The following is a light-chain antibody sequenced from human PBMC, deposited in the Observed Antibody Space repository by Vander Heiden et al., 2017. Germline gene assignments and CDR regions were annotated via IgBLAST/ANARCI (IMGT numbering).Light chain of an antibody. Sequence: DIEMTQSPSSLSASVGDRVTITCRASQTIRNSLNWYQQKPGHAPNLLIYFASTLQSGVPSRFSGGGSGTDFTLTISNLQPEDFATYYCQQSYSTPLTLGGGSKVEIK. J-gene: IGKJ4*01. V-gene: IGKV1-39*01. CDR2: FAS. CDR1: QTIRNS. CDR3: QQSYSTPLT.